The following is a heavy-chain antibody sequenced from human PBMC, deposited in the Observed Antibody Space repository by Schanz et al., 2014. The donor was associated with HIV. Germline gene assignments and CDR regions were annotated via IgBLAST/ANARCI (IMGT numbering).Heavy chain of an antibody. CDR2: IIPVFGTA. J-gene: IGHJ4*02. V-gene: IGHV1-69*01. CDR1: GGTFNNYA. D-gene: IGHD2-21*02. CDR3: ARSRYGDHPYYFDL. Sequence: QVQLQQSGAEVKKPGSSVTVSCKTSGGTFNNYALNWVRQAPGQGLEWMGGIIPVFGTANYAQKFQGRVTINADQSTTTVYMYLSSLRSDDTAVYYCARSRYGDHPYYFDLWGQGTPVAVS.